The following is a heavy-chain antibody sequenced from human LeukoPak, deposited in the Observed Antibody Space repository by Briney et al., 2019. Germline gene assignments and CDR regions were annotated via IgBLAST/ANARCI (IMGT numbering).Heavy chain of an antibody. Sequence: GGSLRLSCAASGFTFSSYWMSWVRQAPGKGLEWVANIKQDGSEKYYVDSVKGRSTISRDNAKNSLYLQMNSLRAEDTAVYYCARDAGSSGWDYFDYWGQGTLVTVSS. J-gene: IGHJ4*02. D-gene: IGHD6-19*01. V-gene: IGHV3-7*01. CDR1: GFTFSSYW. CDR3: ARDAGSSGWDYFDY. CDR2: IKQDGSEK.